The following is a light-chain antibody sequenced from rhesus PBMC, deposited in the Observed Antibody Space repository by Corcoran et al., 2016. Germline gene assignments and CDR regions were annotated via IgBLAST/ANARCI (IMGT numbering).Light chain of an antibody. CDR2: EVS. CDR3: GSFVDTNTFI. Sequence: QAALTQPRSVSGSPGQSATISCTGSTSHIGGYNFVSWHRQHPGTAPKLLIHEVSKRPSGVSDRFSGSKFGTTASLTISGLQPEDEADYYCGSFVDTNTFIFGTGTRLTVL. J-gene: IGLJ1*01. V-gene: IGLV2-32*02. CDR1: TSHIGGYNF.